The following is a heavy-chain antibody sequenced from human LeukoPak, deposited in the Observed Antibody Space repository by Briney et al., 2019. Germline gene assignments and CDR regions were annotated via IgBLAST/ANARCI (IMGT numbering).Heavy chain of an antibody. D-gene: IGHD4-11*01. J-gene: IGHJ3*02. CDR3: ADYRHI. V-gene: IGHV3-48*01. CDR2: ISISSSTI. CDR1: GFTFSSYG. Sequence: GGTLRLSCAASGFTFSSYGMSWVRQAPGKGLEWISYISISSSTIYYADSVKGRFTISRDNSKNTLYLQMNSLRAEDTAVYYCADYRHIWGQGTMVTVSS.